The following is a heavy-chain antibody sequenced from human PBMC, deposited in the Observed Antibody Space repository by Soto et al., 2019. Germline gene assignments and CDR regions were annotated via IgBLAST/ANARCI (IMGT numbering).Heavy chain of an antibody. Sequence: EVQLVESGGGLVQPGGSLRLTCAASGFTLSGYWMSWVRQAPGKGLEWVANVKQDGSDRYYVDSVKGRFTISRDNAKNSVYLQMNSLSAEDTAVYYCARGGGNFDLWGQGTLVTVSS. V-gene: IGHV3-7*04. J-gene: IGHJ4*02. CDR3: ARGGGNFDL. CDR1: GFTLSGYW. CDR2: VKQDGSDR. D-gene: IGHD3-16*01.